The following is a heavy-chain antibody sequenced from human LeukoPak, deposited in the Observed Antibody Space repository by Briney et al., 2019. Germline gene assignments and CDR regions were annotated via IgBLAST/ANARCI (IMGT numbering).Heavy chain of an antibody. CDR1: GGSISSSIYY. D-gene: IGHD1-1*01. CDR3: ARTNWNDSGSIDY. Sequence: PSETLSLTCTVSGGSISSSIYYWGWIRQPPGKGLEWIGSIYYSGTTYYNPSLKSRVTISEDTSKNQFSLKLSSVTAADTAVYYCARTNWNDSGSIDYWGQGTLVTVSS. V-gene: IGHV4-39*07. CDR2: IYYSGTT. J-gene: IGHJ4*02.